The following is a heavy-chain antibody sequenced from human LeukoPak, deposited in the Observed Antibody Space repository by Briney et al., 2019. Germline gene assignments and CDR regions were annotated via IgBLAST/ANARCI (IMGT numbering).Heavy chain of an antibody. J-gene: IGHJ4*02. D-gene: IGHD3-10*01. CDR1: GDSISHYY. CDR3: ARHGITMVRGASYYFDY. Sequence: SETLSLTCTVSGDSISHYYWSWIRQPPGKGLEWIGYIYYSGSTNYNPSLKSRVTISVDTSKNQFSLKLSSVTAADTAVYYCARHGITMVRGASYYFDYWGQGTLVTVSS. CDR2: IYYSGST. V-gene: IGHV4-59*08.